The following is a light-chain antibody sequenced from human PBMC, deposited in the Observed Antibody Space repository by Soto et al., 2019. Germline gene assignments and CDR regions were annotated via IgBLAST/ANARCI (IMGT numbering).Light chain of an antibody. CDR2: GAS. CDR1: QSLTSDY. CDR3: QQSGRT. V-gene: IGKV3-20*01. J-gene: IGKJ1*01. Sequence: EIVFTQSPGTLSLSPRERATLSCRASQSLTSDYLAWYQQKPGQTPRLLIHGASSRATGIPDRFSGSGSGTDFTLTISRLEPEDSAVYYCQQSGRTFGQGTKVDIK.